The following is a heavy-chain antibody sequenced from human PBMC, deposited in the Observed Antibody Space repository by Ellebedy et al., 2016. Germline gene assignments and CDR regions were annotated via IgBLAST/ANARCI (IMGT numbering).Heavy chain of an antibody. D-gene: IGHD2-21*02. CDR3: AREGGAYCGGDCYST. CDR1: GYTFTGYY. CDR2: INPNSGGT. Sequence: ASVKVSCKASGYTFTGYYIHWVRQAPGQGLEWMGWINPNSGGTNYAQKFQGWVTMTRDTSISTAYMELSRLRTDDTAVYYCAREGGAYCGGDCYSTWGQGTLVTVSS. V-gene: IGHV1-2*04. J-gene: IGHJ5*02.